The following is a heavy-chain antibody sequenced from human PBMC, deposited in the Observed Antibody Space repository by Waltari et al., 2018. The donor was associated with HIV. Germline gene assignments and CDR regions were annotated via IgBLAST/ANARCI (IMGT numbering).Heavy chain of an antibody. CDR2: MNPNSGNT. CDR1: GYTFTSYD. Sequence: QVQLVQSGAEVKKPGASVKVSCKASGYTFTSYDINWVRQATGQGLEWMGWMNPNSGNTGYAQKFQGRVTMTRNTSISTAYMELNSLISEDTAVYYCARGRNMIRDKYYYYYGMDVWGQGTTVTVSS. V-gene: IGHV1-8*01. J-gene: IGHJ6*02. CDR3: ARGRNMIRDKYYYYYGMDV. D-gene: IGHD3-10*01.